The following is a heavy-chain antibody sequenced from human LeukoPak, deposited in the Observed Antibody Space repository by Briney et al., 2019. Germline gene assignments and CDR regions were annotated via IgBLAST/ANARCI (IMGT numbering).Heavy chain of an antibody. J-gene: IGHJ4*02. CDR3: AKGRWGFDY. V-gene: IGHV3-23*01. D-gene: IGHD7-27*01. Sequence: PGGSLRLSCAASGFTFSSYVMSWVPQAPGKGLEWVSGISGSGGSTYYADSVKGRLTISRDNSKNTLYLQMNSLKAEDTALYYCAKGRWGFDYWGQGTLVTVSS. CDR1: GFTFSSYV. CDR2: ISGSGGST.